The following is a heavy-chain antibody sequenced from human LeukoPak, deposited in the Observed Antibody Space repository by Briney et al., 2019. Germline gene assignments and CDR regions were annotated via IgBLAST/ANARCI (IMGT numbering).Heavy chain of an antibody. V-gene: IGHV3-21*01. J-gene: IGHJ4*02. CDR2: ISSSSSYI. D-gene: IGHD2-15*01. CDR3: ARVRYCSGGSCYSPFDY. Sequence: PGGSLRLSCAASGFTFSSYSMNRVRQAPGKGLEWVSSISSSSSYIYYADSVKGRFTISRDNAKNSLYLQMNSLRAEDTAVYYCARVRYCSGGSCYSPFDYWGQGTLVTVSS. CDR1: GFTFSSYS.